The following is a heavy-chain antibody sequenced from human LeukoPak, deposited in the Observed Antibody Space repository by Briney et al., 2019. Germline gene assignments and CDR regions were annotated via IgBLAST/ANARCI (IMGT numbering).Heavy chain of an antibody. CDR3: ARAIVGATFAGHVY. Sequence: GGSLRLSCAASGFTFSSYSMNWVRKAPGKGLELVSSISSSSSYIYYADSVKGRFTISRDNAKNSLYLQMNSLRAEDTAVYYCARAIVGATFAGHVYWGQGTLVTVSS. CDR1: GFTFSSYS. V-gene: IGHV3-21*01. CDR2: ISSSSSYI. D-gene: IGHD1-26*01. J-gene: IGHJ4*02.